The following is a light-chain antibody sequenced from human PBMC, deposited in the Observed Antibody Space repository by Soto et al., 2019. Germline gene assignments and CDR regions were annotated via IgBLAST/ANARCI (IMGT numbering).Light chain of an antibody. CDR3: QQYNSYPWT. V-gene: IGKV1-5*01. CDR1: QSISSW. Sequence: DIQMTQSPSTLSASVGDRVTITCRASQSISSWLARYQQKPGKAPKLLIYDASSLESGVPSRFSGSGSGTEFTLTISSLQPDDFATYYCQQYNSYPWTFGQGTEVEIK. CDR2: DAS. J-gene: IGKJ1*01.